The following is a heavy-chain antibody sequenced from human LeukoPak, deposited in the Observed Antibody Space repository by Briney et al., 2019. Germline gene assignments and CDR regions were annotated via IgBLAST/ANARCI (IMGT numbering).Heavy chain of an antibody. Sequence: SETLSLTCTVSGYSISSGYYWGWIRQPPGKGLEWIGSIYHSGSTNYNPSLKSRVTISVDTSKNQFSLKLSSVTAADTAVYYCARFDDWFDPWGQGTLVTVSS. CDR2: IYHSGST. CDR1: GYSISSGYY. CDR3: ARFDDWFDP. V-gene: IGHV4-38-2*02. J-gene: IGHJ5*02.